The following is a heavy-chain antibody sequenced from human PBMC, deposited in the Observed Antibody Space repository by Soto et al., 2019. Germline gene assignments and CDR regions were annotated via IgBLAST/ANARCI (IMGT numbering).Heavy chain of an antibody. CDR1: GGSISSGGYS. V-gene: IGHV4-30-2*01. Sequence: QLQLQESGSGLVKPSQTLSLTCAVSGGSISSGGYSWSWIRQPPGKGLEWIGYIYHNGSTYYNPSFKGRYDKTVDRYNNQFSLKRSSGTAADTAGNYWARLPDYWGKGTLVTVSS. CDR3: ARLPDY. CDR2: IYHNGST. J-gene: IGHJ4*02.